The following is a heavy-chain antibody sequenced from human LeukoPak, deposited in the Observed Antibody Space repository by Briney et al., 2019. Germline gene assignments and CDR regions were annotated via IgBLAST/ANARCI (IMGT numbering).Heavy chain of an antibody. Sequence: GGSLRLSCAASGFTFSSYAMSWVRQAPGKGLEWVSAISGSGGSTYYADSVKGRFTISRDNSKNTLYLQMNSLRAEDTAVYYCAKEEVVVVPAARNPFDYWGQGTLVTVSS. CDR3: AKEEVVVVPAARNPFDY. CDR1: GFTFSSYA. V-gene: IGHV3-23*01. CDR2: ISGSGGST. D-gene: IGHD2-2*01. J-gene: IGHJ4*02.